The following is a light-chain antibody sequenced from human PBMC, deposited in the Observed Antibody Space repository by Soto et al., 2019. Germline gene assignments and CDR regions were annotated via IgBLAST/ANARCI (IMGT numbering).Light chain of an antibody. Sequence: DIQMTQSPSTLSASVGDRVTITCRASQSISSWLAWYQQKPGKAPKLLIYKASSLESGVPSRFSGSASGTEFTLTITSLQPDDFATYYCHHYTRAFGQGTKVDI. CDR1: QSISSW. V-gene: IGKV1-5*03. CDR2: KAS. J-gene: IGKJ1*01. CDR3: HHYTRA.